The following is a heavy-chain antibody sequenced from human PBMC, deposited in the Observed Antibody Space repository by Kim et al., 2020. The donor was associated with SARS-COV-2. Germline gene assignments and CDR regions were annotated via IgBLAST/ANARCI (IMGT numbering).Heavy chain of an antibody. CDR2: ISGSGGST. D-gene: IGHD3-10*01. CDR3: AKARGSTYYYGSGSYWDYGMDV. Sequence: GGSLRLSCAASGFTFSSYAMSWVRQAPGKGLEWVSAISGSGGSTYYADSVKGRFTISRDNSKNTLYLQMNSLRAEDTAVYYCAKARGSTYYYGSGSYWDYGMDVWGQGTTVTVCS. V-gene: IGHV3-23*01. J-gene: IGHJ6*02. CDR1: GFTFSSYA.